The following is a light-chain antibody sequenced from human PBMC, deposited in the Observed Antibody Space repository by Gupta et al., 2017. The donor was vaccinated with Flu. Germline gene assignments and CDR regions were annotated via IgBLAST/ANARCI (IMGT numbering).Light chain of an antibody. CDR3: QTWGSGVVV. J-gene: IGLJ3*02. CDR2: LHSDGSH. Sequence: VKLTCTLSSGHSTYAIAWHQQQPGKGPRYLMKLHSDGSHTKGDEIPDRFSGSSSGAERNLIISSLQAEDEADYFCQTWGSGVVVFGGGTKLTVL. CDR1: SGHSTYA. V-gene: IGLV4-69*01.